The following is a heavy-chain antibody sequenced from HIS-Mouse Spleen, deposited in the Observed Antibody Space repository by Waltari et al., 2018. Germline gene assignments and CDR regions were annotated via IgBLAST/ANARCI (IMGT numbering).Heavy chain of an antibody. Sequence: QLQLQESGPGLVKPSETLSLTCTVSGGSISSSSYYWGWIRQPPGTGLEWIGSSYYSASAYYNPSLKGRVTISVDTAKSQFSLKLSSVTAADTAVYYCAREIPYSSSWYDWYFDLWGRGTLVTVSS. V-gene: IGHV4-39*07. CDR3: AREIPYSSSWYDWYFDL. D-gene: IGHD6-13*01. CDR2: SYYSASA. CDR1: GGSISSSSYY. J-gene: IGHJ2*01.